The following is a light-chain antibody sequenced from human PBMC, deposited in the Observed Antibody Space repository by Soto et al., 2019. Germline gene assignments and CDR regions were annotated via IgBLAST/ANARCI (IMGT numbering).Light chain of an antibody. V-gene: IGKV3-15*01. Sequence: EIVMTQPPATLSVPPGEKATLSCSASQSVSSNLAWYQQKPGQAPRLLIYGASTRATGIPARFSGSGSGTESTLTISSLQSEDFAVYYCQQYNNWPPITFGQGTRLEIK. CDR2: GAS. CDR1: QSVSSN. J-gene: IGKJ5*01. CDR3: QQYNNWPPIT.